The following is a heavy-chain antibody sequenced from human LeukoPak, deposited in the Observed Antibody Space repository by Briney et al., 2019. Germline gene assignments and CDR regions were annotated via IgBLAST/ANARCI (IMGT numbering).Heavy chain of an antibody. J-gene: IGHJ3*02. CDR1: GGSISSYF. V-gene: IGHV4-59*01. CDR2: IYYSGST. Sequence: PSETLSLTCTVSGGSISSYFWNWIRQPPGKGLEWIGYIYYSGSTNYNPSLKSRVTMSVDTSKNQFSLKLSSVTAADTAFYYCASRVLDLGYCSGGSCGAFDIWGQGTMVTVSS. CDR3: ASRVLDLGYCSGGSCGAFDI. D-gene: IGHD2-15*01.